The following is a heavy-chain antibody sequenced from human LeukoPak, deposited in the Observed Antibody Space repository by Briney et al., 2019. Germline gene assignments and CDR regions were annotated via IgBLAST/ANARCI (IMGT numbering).Heavy chain of an antibody. CDR3: ARVDQVGDY. CDR2: ISAYNGNT. J-gene: IGHJ4*02. V-gene: IGHV1-18*04. D-gene: IGHD3-10*01. Sequence: ASVRVSCKASGYTFTSYYMHWVRQAPGQGLEWMGWISAYNGNTNYAQKLQGRVTMTTDTSTSTAYMELRSLRSDDTAVYYCARVDQVGDYWGQGTLVTVSS. CDR1: GYTFTSYY.